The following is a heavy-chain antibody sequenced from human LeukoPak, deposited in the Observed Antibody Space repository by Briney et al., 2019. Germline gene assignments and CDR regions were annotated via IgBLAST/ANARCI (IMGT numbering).Heavy chain of an antibody. V-gene: IGHV1-69*05. CDR2: IIPIFGTA. CDR1: GGTFSSYA. D-gene: IGHD3-22*01. Sequence: ASVKVSCKASGGTFSSYAISWVRQAPGQGLEWMGVIIPIFGTANYAQKFQGRVTITTDESTSTAYMELSSLRSEATAVYYCPRSGYYDSSENAFDIWGQGTMVTVSS. J-gene: IGHJ3*02. CDR3: PRSGYYDSSENAFDI.